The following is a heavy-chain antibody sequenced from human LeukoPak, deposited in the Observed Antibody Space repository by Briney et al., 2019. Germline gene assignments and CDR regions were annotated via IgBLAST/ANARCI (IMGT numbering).Heavy chain of an antibody. CDR1: GGPISSFY. CDR3: ARDGYYYGSGTYSGMDV. V-gene: IGHV4-59*01. D-gene: IGHD3-10*01. Sequence: SETLSLTCSVPGGPISSFYWSWIRQPPGKGLECIGYIYYSENTNYTPFLKSRVPMSVDTSKNQFSLKLSSVTAADTAVYYCARDGYYYGSGTYSGMDVWGQGTTVSVSS. CDR2: IYYSENT. J-gene: IGHJ6*02.